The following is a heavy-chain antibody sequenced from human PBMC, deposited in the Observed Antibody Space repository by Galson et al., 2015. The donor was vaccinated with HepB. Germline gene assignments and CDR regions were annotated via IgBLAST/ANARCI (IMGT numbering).Heavy chain of an antibody. Sequence: SVKVSCKASGYTFNIYTMNRVRQAPGQGLEWMGWINTNTGDPTYAQGFTGRFVFSLDTSDNTTYLQISSLEAFDTAVYYCAREYCISTSFYFDYWGQGTPVTVSS. V-gene: IGHV7-4-1*02. D-gene: IGHD2-2*01. CDR3: AREYCISTSFYFDY. J-gene: IGHJ4*02. CDR1: GYTFNIYT. CDR2: INTNTGDP.